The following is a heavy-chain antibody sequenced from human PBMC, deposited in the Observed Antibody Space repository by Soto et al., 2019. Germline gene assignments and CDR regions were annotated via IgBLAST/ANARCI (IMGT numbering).Heavy chain of an antibody. CDR3: ARETYYYGSGSSTKKYYYYYHMDV. CDR1: SASIRSSNW. V-gene: IGHV4-4*02. Sequence: SETLSLTCAVSSASIRSSNWWRWVRQPPGKGLEWIGEIYHSGSTNYNPSLKSRVTISVDKSKYQFSLKLSSVTAADTAVYYCARETYYYGSGSSTKKYYYYYHMDVWGKGTTVT. CDR2: IYHSGST. D-gene: IGHD3-10*01. J-gene: IGHJ6*03.